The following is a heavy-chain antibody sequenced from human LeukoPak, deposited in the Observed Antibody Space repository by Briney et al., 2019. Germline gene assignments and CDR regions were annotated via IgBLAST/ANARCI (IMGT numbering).Heavy chain of an antibody. CDR3: ARNIAAAGSKPSQQNWLDP. D-gene: IGHD6-13*01. CDR1: GAFLVGYY. Sequence: NSSETLSLTHALYGAFLVGYYWIWIRQPPGKGLEWIGEINHSGSTNYNPSLKSRVTISVDTSKNQFSLKLSSVTAADTAVYYCARNIAAAGSKPSQQNWLDPWGQGTLVTVSS. J-gene: IGHJ5*02. CDR2: INHSGST. V-gene: IGHV4-34*01.